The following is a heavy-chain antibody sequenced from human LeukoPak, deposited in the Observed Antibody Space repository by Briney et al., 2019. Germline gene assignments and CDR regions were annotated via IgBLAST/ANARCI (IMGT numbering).Heavy chain of an antibody. V-gene: IGHV1-8*03. CDR3: ARGVAKGLIQLWYTGDYYMDV. CDR1: GYTFTSYD. J-gene: IGHJ6*03. D-gene: IGHD5-18*01. CDR2: MNPNSGNT. Sequence: ASVKVSCKASGYTFTSYDINWVRQATGQGLEWMGWMNPNSGNTGYAQKFQGRVTITRNTSISTAYMKLSSLRSEDTAVYYCARGVAKGLIQLWYTGDYYMDVWGKGTTVTVSS.